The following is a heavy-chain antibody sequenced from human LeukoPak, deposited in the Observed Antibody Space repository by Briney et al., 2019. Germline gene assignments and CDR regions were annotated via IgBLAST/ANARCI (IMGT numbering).Heavy chain of an antibody. D-gene: IGHD3-9*01. V-gene: IGHV3-23*01. Sequence: PGASLRLSCAASGFIFRNYAMSWVRQAPGKGLEWVSAITGSGDTTYCADSVKGRFTISRDNSKNTLYVEMNTLRVEDTAIYYCAKWGDYDMLTGYYVPDFWGQGTLVTVSS. CDR3: AKWGDYDMLTGYYVPDF. CDR2: ITGSGDTT. CDR1: GFIFRNYA. J-gene: IGHJ4*02.